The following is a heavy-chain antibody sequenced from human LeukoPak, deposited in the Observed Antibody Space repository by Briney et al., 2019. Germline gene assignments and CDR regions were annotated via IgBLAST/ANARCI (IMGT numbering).Heavy chain of an antibody. J-gene: IGHJ4*02. CDR2: ISGSGGST. CDR1: GFTFSSYA. Sequence: GGSLRLSCAASGFTFSSYAMSWVRQAPGKGLEWVSAISGSGGSTYYADSVKGRFTISRDNSKNTLYLRMNSLRAEDTAVYYCARTKAAAGIVDWGQGTLVTVSS. CDR3: ARTKAAAGIVD. D-gene: IGHD6-13*01. V-gene: IGHV3-23*01.